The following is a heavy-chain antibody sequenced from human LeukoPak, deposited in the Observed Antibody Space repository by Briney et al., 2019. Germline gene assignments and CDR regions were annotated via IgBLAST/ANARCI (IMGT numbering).Heavy chain of an antibody. J-gene: IGHJ4*02. V-gene: IGHV4-30-4*01. D-gene: IGHD1-26*01. CDR2: IYYSGSS. Sequence: SETLSLTCTVSGGSISSGDYYWSWLRQPPGKGLEWIGYIYYSGSSYYNPSLKSRVTISVDTSKNQLSLKLSSVTAADTAVYYCARGGSGSQYFDYWGQGTLVTVSS. CDR1: GGSISSGDYY. CDR3: ARGGSGSQYFDY.